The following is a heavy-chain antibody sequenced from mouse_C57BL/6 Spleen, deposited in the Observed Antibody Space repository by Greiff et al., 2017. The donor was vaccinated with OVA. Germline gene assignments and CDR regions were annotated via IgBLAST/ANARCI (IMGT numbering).Heavy chain of an antibody. CDR3: ARKGQLRPPWFAY. Sequence: QVQLKQSGAELARPGASVKLSCKASGYTFTSYGISWVKQRTGQGLEWIGGIYPRSGSTYYNEKFKGKATLTADRAASTAYMELRSLTSEDSAFYISARKGQLRPPWFAYWGQGTLVTVSA. CDR1: GYTFTSYG. V-gene: IGHV1-81*01. D-gene: IGHD3-2*02. J-gene: IGHJ3*01. CDR2: IYPRSGST.